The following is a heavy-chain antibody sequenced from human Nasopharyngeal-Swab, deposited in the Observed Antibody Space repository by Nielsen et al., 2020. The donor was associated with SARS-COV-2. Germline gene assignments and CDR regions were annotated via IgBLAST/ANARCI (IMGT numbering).Heavy chain of an antibody. Sequence: SATLSLTCTVSGGSINSSSYYWAWIRQPPGKGLEWIGSIYYSGSTYYNPSLESRVTISVDTSKNQFSLKLSSVTAADTAVYYCAISGWYYAFDIWGQGTMVTVSS. CDR2: IYYSGST. V-gene: IGHV4-39*07. D-gene: IGHD6-19*01. J-gene: IGHJ3*02. CDR3: AISGWYYAFDI. CDR1: GGSINSSSYY.